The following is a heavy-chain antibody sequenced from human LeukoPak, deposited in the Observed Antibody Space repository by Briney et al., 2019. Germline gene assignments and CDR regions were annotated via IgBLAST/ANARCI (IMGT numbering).Heavy chain of an antibody. CDR2: ISGSGGST. V-gene: IGHV3-23*01. J-gene: IGHJ4*02. D-gene: IGHD5-18*01. Sequence: GGSLRLSCAASGFTFSSYAMSWVRQAPGKGLEWVSAISGSGGSTYYADSVKGRFTISRDNSKNTLYLQMDSLRAEDTAVYYCAKRIQSAMAMGYWGQGTLVTVSS. CDR3: AKRIQSAMAMGY. CDR1: GFTFSSYA.